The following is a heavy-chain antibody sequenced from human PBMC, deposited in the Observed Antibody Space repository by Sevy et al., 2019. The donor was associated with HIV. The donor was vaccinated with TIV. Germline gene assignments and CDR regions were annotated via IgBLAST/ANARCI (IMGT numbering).Heavy chain of an antibody. CDR1: GGSISSYY. CDR2: IYTSGST. V-gene: IGHV4-4*07. D-gene: IGHD1-26*01. J-gene: IGHJ6*03. Sequence: SETLSLTCTVSGGSISSYYWSWIRQPAGKGLEWIGRIYTSGSTNYNPSLKSRVTMSVDTSKNQFSLKLSSVTAADTAVYYCARVGAVGARHYYYYMDVWGKGTTVTVSS. CDR3: ARVGAVGARHYYYYMDV.